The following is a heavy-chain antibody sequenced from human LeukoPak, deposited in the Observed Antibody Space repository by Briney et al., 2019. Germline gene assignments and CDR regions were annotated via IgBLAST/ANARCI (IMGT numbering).Heavy chain of an antibody. CDR1: GITLSNYG. Sequence: GGSLRVSCAVSGITLSNYGMTWVRQAPGKGLEWVAGISDTGGRTNYADSVKGRFTISRDNPKNTLYLQMNSLRAEDTAVYFCAKRGVVIRVILVGFHKEAYYFDSWGQGALVTVSS. CDR3: AKRGVVIRVILVGFHKEAYYFDS. D-gene: IGHD3-22*01. V-gene: IGHV3-23*01. CDR2: ISDTGGRT. J-gene: IGHJ4*02.